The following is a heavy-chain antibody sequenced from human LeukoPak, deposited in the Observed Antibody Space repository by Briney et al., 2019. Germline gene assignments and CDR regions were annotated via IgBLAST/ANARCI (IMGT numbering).Heavy chain of an antibody. Sequence: SETLSPTCTVSGGSISSYYWSWIRQPPGKGLEWIGYISYSGSTNYNPSLKSRVTISVDASKNQFSLKVSSVTAADTAVYYCARLDSQSRKVWGQGTTVTVSS. D-gene: IGHD3-22*01. J-gene: IGHJ6*02. CDR2: ISYSGST. V-gene: IGHV4-59*08. CDR3: ARLDSQSRKV. CDR1: GGSISSYY.